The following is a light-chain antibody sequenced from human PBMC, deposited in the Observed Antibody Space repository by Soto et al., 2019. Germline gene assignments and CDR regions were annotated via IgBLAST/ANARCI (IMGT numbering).Light chain of an antibody. CDR2: GPS. V-gene: IGKV1-6*01. CDR3: LQDFHYPRT. J-gene: IGKJ1*01. CDR1: QDIKYD. Sequence: AIQMTQSPSSLSASVGDRVTVTCRASQDIKYDLAWYQQKPGKAPKVLIYGPSTLQPGVSSRFSGSGSGSEFTLTINSLQPEDSAAYFCLQDFHYPRTFGQGTKVEIK.